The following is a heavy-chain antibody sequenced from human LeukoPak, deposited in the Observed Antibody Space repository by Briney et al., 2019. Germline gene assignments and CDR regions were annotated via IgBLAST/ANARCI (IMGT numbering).Heavy chain of an antibody. CDR3: ARVNNYYDSSGYDPLDY. CDR2: IIPIFGTA. V-gene: IGHV1-69*05. CDR1: GGTFSSYA. Sequence: ASVKVSCKASGGTFSSYAISWVRQAPGQGLEWMGRIIPIFGTANYAQKFQGRVTITTDESTSTAYMELSSLRSEDTAVYYCARVNNYYDSSGYDPLDYWGQGTLVTVSS. D-gene: IGHD3-22*01. J-gene: IGHJ4*02.